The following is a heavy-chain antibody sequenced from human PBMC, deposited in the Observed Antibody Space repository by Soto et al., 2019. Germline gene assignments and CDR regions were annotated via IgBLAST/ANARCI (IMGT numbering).Heavy chain of an antibody. CDR1: GFSFSTYG. J-gene: IGHJ4*02. CDR2: ISSSSNTM. Sequence: EVQLVESGGDLVQPGGSLRLSCAASGFSFSTYGMTWVRQAPGKGLEWISYISSSSNTMYYAGSVRGRFAISRDNAKNXLXXQMNSLRAEDTAVYYCSTAGAGRFESYYASGALDYWGQGTLVTVSS. CDR3: STAGAGRFESYYASGALDY. D-gene: IGHD3-10*01. V-gene: IGHV3-48*01.